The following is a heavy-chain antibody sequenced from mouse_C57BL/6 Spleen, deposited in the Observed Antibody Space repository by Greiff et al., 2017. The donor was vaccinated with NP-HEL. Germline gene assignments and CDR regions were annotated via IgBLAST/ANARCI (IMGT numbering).Heavy chain of an antibody. Sequence: VQLQQSGTVLARPGASVKMSCTTSGYTFTSYWMHWVKQRPGQGLEWIGAIYPGNSDTSYNQTFKGKAKRTAVTTAITAYMKLSSLTNEDSAVYYWTGSYDGDYWGQGTTLTVSS. D-gene: IGHD2-12*01. V-gene: IGHV1-5*01. J-gene: IGHJ2*01. CDR2: IYPGNSDT. CDR3: TGSYDGDY. CDR1: GYTFTSYW.